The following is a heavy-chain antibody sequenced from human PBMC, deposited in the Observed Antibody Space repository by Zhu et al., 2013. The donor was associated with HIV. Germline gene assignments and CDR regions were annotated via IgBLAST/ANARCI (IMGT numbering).Heavy chain of an antibody. CDR1: GFTFSSYA. CDR3: ARDGQEPPDYFDY. CDR2: ISYDGSNK. J-gene: IGHJ4*02. V-gene: IGHV3-30-3*01. Sequence: VQLVESGGGMVQPGRSLRLSCAASGFTFSSYAMHWVRQAPGKGLEWVAVISYDGSNKYYADSVKGRFTISRDNSKNTLYLQMNSLRAEDTAVYYCARDGQEPPDYFDYWGQGTLVTVSS.